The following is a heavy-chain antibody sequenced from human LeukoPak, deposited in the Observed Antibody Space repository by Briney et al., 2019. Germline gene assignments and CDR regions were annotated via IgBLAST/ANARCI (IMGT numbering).Heavy chain of an antibody. CDR3: AREAAGHEGCDY. CDR2: IYHSGRT. V-gene: IGHV4-4*02. D-gene: IGHD6-13*01. CDR1: GGSISSSNW. Sequence: PSETLSLTCAVSGGSISSSNWWSWVRQPPEKGLEWIGNIYHSGRTYYNPSLKSRVTISVDTSKNQFSLKLNSVTAADTAVYYCAREAAGHEGCDYCGQGTLVTVSS. J-gene: IGHJ4*02.